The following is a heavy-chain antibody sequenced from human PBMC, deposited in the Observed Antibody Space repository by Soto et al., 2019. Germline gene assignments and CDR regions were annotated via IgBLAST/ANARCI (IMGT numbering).Heavy chain of an antibody. Sequence: EVRLVESGGGLVQPGGSLRLSCAASGFAFSGDWMHWVRQAPGKGLVWVARVDGNGSPTNYADFVRGRFTISRDNVKNTLDLQMNSLSVEDTAVYYCVRDHGAAGDQGTVVTVSS. D-gene: IGHD2-8*01. CDR1: GFAFSGDW. V-gene: IGHV3-74*01. J-gene: IGHJ4*02. CDR3: VRDHGAA. CDR2: VDGNGSPT.